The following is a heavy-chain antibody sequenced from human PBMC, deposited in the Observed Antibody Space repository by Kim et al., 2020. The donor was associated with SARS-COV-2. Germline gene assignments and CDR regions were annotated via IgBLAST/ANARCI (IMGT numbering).Heavy chain of an antibody. CDR3: ASEYSKVGFDL. J-gene: IGHJ2*01. Sequence: NSYTPPLKSRVTISVDTFKTQFSLRLGSVTAAATAVYYCASEYSKVGFDLWGRGTLVTVSS. D-gene: IGHD5-12*01. V-gene: IGHV4-31*02. CDR2: N.